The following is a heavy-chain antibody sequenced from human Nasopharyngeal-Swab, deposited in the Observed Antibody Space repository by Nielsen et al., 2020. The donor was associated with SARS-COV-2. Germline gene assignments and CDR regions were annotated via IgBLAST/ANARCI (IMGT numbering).Heavy chain of an antibody. CDR2: ISAYNGNT. D-gene: IGHD4-23*01. Sequence: ASVKVSCKASGYTFTGYGISWVRQAPGQGLEWMGWISAYNGNTNYAQKLQGRVTMTTDTSTSTAYMELRSLRSDDTAVYYCARIGGSRDYDGAFDIWGQGTMVTVSS. CDR3: ARIGGSRDYDGAFDI. V-gene: IGHV1-18*04. J-gene: IGHJ3*02. CDR1: GYTFTGYG.